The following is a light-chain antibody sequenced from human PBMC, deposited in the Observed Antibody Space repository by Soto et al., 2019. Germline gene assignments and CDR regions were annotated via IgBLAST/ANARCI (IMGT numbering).Light chain of an antibody. Sequence: EIVMTQSPATLSVSPGERATLSCRASQSIGSDLAWYQQKPGQAPRVLFYGASTRATAVAARFSGSGYGTEFTLTISSLQSEDFAVYYCQQYNDWPRTFGQGTKVEVK. J-gene: IGKJ1*01. CDR3: QQYNDWPRT. CDR2: GAS. CDR1: QSIGSD. V-gene: IGKV3-15*01.